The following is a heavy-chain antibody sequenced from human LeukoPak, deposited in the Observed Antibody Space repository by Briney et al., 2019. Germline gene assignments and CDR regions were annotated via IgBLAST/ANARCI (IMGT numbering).Heavy chain of an antibody. Sequence: PSETLSLTCTVPGVSISSSNSYWGWIRQPPGKGLEWIGSIYYSGNTYYNASLKSQVSISIDTSKNQFSLKLTSVTAADTALYYCTAQYCSGGSCDEPHWGQGTLVTVSS. CDR2: IYYSGNT. J-gene: IGHJ4*02. D-gene: IGHD2-15*01. V-gene: IGHV4-39*03. CDR1: GVSISSSNSY. CDR3: TAQYCSGGSCDEPH.